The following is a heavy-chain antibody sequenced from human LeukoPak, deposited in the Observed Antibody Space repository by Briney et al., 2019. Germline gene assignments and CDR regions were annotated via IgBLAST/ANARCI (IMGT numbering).Heavy chain of an antibody. V-gene: IGHV6-1*01. CDR2: TYYRSNWIN. CDR1: GDSVSSNSAD. J-gene: IGHJ5*02. CDR3: AKNYGDSNRFNP. Sequence: SQTLTLTFAITGDSVSSNSADWNWIRQSPSRGLEWLGRTYYRSNWINDFALSVKSRITINPDTSKNQFSLQRNSVTREDTAVYYCAKNYGDSNRFNPWGQGTLCTVSS. D-gene: IGHD4-17*01.